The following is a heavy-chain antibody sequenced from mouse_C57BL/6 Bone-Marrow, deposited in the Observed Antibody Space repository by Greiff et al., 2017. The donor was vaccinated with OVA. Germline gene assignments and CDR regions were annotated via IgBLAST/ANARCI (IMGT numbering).Heavy chain of an antibody. CDR1: GYTFTDYY. V-gene: IGHV1-75*01. D-gene: IGHD2-3*01. CDR3: ARTYDGYYSWFAY. Sequence: QVQLKESGPELVKPGASVKISCKASGYTFTDYYINWVKQRPGQGLEWIGWIFPGSGSTYYNEKFKGKATLTVDKSSSTAYMLLSSLTSEDSAVYFCARTYDGYYSWFAYWGQGTLVTVSA. CDR2: IFPGSGST. J-gene: IGHJ3*01.